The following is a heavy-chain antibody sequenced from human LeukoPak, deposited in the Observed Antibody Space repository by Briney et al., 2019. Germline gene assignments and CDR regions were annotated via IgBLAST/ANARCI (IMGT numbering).Heavy chain of an antibody. CDR3: ARGSHTIFWRSDFFDY. J-gene: IGHJ4*02. Sequence: PSETLSLTCAVYGGSFSGYYWSWIRQPPGKGLEWIGEINHSGSTNYNPSLKSRVTISVDTSKNQFSLKLSSVTAADTAVYYCARGSHTIFWRSDFFDYWGQGTLVTVSS. CDR1: GGSFSGYY. V-gene: IGHV4-34*01. D-gene: IGHD3-9*01. CDR2: INHSGST.